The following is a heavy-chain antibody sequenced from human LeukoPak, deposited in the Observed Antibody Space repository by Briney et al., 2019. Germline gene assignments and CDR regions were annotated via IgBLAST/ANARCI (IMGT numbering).Heavy chain of an antibody. CDR3: ARHIRGYSYDY. D-gene: IGHD5-18*01. Sequence: GESLKISCKGSGYSFTTYWIGWVRQMPGKGLEWMGIIYLGDSDTRYSPSFQGQVTISADKSISTAYLQWSSLKASDTAIYYCARHIRGYSYDYWGQGTLVTVSS. J-gene: IGHJ4*02. V-gene: IGHV5-51*01. CDR2: IYLGDSDT. CDR1: GYSFTTYW.